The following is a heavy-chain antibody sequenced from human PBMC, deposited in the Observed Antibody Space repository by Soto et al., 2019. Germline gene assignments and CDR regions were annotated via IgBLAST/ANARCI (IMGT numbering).Heavy chain of an antibody. CDR3: ERQDNRDYSSSYAFDI. CDR2: INHSGQT. V-gene: IGHV4-34*01. J-gene: IGHJ3*02. CDR1: GGSFNDYY. Sequence: QLQLHQWGAGLLKPSETMSLTCDVYGGSFNDYYWTWIRQPPGKGLEWIGEINHSGQTNYNPSLKNRVTLSVDTPTNQFFLKLNSVTAADTAVYFCERQDNRDYSSSYAFDIWGLGTLVTVSS. D-gene: IGHD3-22*01.